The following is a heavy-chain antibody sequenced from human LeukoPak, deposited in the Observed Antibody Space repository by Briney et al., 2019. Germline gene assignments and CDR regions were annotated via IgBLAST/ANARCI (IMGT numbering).Heavy chain of an antibody. CDR2: IESDGSGT. D-gene: IGHD1-26*01. CDR3: LRDFWGCYYS. Sequence: GVSLRLSCAASGFTFSNYWMHWVRQAPGKGLVSVSRIESDGSGTHYADSVKGRFTISSNNAKNTLYLQLNSLRAADTAVYYCLRDFWGCYYSWGQGTLVIV. J-gene: IGHJ5*02. CDR1: GFTFSNYW. V-gene: IGHV3-74*01.